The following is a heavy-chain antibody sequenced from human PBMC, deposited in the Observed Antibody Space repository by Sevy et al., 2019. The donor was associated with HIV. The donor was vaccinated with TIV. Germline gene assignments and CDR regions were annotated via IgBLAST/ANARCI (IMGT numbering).Heavy chain of an antibody. CDR1: GYTFTSYG. V-gene: IGHV1-18*01. D-gene: IGHD6-13*01. CDR2: ISAYNGNT. J-gene: IGHJ6*02. CDR3: ARVSAAAGMYYYYYGMDV. Sequence: ASVKVSCKASGYTFTSYGISWVRQAPGQGLEWMGWISAYNGNTNYAQKLQGRVTMTTDTSTSTAYMELRSLRSDDTAVYYCARVSAAAGMYYYYYGMDVWGQGTTVTVS.